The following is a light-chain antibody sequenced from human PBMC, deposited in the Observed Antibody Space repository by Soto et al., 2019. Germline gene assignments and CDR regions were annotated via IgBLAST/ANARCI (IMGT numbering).Light chain of an antibody. V-gene: IGKV3-11*01. J-gene: IGKJ5*01. CDR1: QSVSSY. CDR3: QRRSNLIT. Sequence: EIVLTQSPATLSLSPGERATLSCRASQSVSSYLDWYQQKPGQAPRLLIYDASNRATGIPARFSGSGSGTDFTLTISSLEPEDFAVYYCQRRSNLITFGQGTRLEIK. CDR2: DAS.